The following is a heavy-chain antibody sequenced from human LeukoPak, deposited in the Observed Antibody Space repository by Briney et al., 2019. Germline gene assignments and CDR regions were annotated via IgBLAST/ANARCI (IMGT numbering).Heavy chain of an antibody. Sequence: PSETLSLTCAVYGGSFSGYYWSWIRQPPGKGLEWIGEINHSGSTNYNPSLKSRVTISVDTSKNQFSLKLSSVTAADTAVYYCARQLIKRGIAVAGTNNWFDPWGQGTLVTVS. J-gene: IGHJ5*02. D-gene: IGHD6-19*01. V-gene: IGHV4-34*01. CDR2: INHSGST. CDR3: ARQLIKRGIAVAGTNNWFDP. CDR1: GGSFSGYY.